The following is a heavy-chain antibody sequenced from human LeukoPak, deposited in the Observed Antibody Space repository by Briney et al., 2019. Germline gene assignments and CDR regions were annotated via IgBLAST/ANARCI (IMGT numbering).Heavy chain of an antibody. CDR1: GFTFSSYA. CDR3: VVGVQYSYGSFAH. CDR2: ISGSGGST. D-gene: IGHD5-18*01. J-gene: IGHJ4*02. Sequence: PGGSLRLSCAASGFTFSSYAMSWVRQAPGKGLEWVSAISGSGGSTYYADSVKGRFTISRDNSKNTLYLQMNSLRADDTAVYYCVVGVQYSYGSFAHRGQGTLVTVSS. V-gene: IGHV3-23*01.